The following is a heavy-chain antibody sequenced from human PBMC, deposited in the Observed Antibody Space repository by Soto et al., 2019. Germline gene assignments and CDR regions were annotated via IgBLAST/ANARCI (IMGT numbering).Heavy chain of an antibody. J-gene: IGHJ4*02. D-gene: IGHD4-17*01. CDR1: GYTFTSYD. Sequence: QVQLVQSGAEVKKPGASVKVSCKASGYTFTSYDINWVRQATGQGLERMGWMNPNSGNTCYAQKLKGRVTMTRNTSISTAYMELSSLRSEDTAMYYCARSTNDYGDRHWGQGPLVTVSS. CDR3: ARSTNDYGDRH. V-gene: IGHV1-8*01. CDR2: MNPNSGNT.